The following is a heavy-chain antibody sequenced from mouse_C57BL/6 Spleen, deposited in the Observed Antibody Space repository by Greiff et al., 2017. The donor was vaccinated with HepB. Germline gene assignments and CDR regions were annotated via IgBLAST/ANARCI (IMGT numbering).Heavy chain of an antibody. Sequence: EVQLQQSGPELVKPGASVKISCKASGYTFTDYYMNWVKQSHGKSLEWIGDINPNNGGTSYNQKFKGKATLTVDKSSSTAYMELRSLTSEDSAVYYCARYITTVVAPYFDVWGTGTTVTVSS. CDR1: GYTFTDYY. CDR3: ARYITTVVAPYFDV. J-gene: IGHJ1*03. D-gene: IGHD1-1*01. V-gene: IGHV1-26*01. CDR2: INPNNGGT.